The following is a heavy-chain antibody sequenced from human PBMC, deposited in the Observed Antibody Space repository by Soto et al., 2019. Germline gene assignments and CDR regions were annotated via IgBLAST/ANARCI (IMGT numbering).Heavy chain of an antibody. D-gene: IGHD3-9*01. V-gene: IGHV3-11*06. CDR2: ISSSSSYT. CDR1: GFTFSDYY. J-gene: IGHJ6*02. Sequence: QVQLVESGGGLVKPGGSLRLSCAASGFTFSDYYMSWIRQAPGKGLEWVSYISSSSSYTNYADSVKGRFTISRDNAKNSLYLQMNSLRAEDTAVYYCARDGISTEAPSNYDILTGPPGCYYGMDVWGQGTTVTVSS. CDR3: ARDGISTEAPSNYDILTGPPGCYYGMDV.